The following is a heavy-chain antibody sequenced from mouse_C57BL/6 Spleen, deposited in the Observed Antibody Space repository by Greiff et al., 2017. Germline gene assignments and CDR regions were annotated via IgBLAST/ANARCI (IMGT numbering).Heavy chain of an antibody. J-gene: IGHJ2*01. V-gene: IGHV1-55*01. Sequence: QVQLQQPGAELVKPGASVTMSCKASGFTFTSYWITWVKQRPGQGLEWIGDIYPGSGSTNYNEKFKSKATLTVDTSSSTAYMQLNSLTSEDSAVYCGERGTYYYGSSYDIDYWGQGTTLTVSS. CDR2: IYPGSGST. CDR3: ERGTYYYGSSYDIDY. D-gene: IGHD1-1*01. CDR1: GFTFTSYW.